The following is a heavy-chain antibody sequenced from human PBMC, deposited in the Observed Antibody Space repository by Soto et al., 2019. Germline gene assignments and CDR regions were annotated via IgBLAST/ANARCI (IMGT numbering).Heavy chain of an antibody. D-gene: IGHD5-18*01. CDR3: ARAVDTATKRGVFDP. Sequence: GGSLRLSCAASGFTFSSYSMNWVRQAPGKGLEWVSYISSSSSTIYYADSVKGRFTISRDNAKNSLYLQMNSLRDEDTAVYYCARAVDTATKRGVFDPWGQGTLVTVSS. J-gene: IGHJ5*02. V-gene: IGHV3-48*02. CDR1: GFTFSSYS. CDR2: ISSSSSTI.